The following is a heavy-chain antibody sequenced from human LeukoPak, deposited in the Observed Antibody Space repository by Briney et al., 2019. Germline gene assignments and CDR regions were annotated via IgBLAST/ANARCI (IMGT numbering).Heavy chain of an antibody. D-gene: IGHD3-22*01. Sequence: GGSLRLSCAASGFTFSSYAMHWVRQAPGKGLEWVAVISYDGSNKYYADSVKGRFTISRDNSKNTLYLQMNSLRAEDTAVYYCATHMIVVVTPSEYFQHWGQGTLVTVSS. V-gene: IGHV3-30-3*01. CDR2: ISYDGSNK. CDR3: ATHMIVVVTPSEYFQH. J-gene: IGHJ1*01. CDR1: GFTFSSYA.